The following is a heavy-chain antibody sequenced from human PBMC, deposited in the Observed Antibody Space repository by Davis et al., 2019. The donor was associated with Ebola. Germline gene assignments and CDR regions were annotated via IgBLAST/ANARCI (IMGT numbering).Heavy chain of an antibody. V-gene: IGHV3-53*04. Sequence: GESLKISCAASGFTVSSNYMSWVRQAPGKGLEWVSVIYSGGSTYYADSVKGRFTISRHNSKNTLYLQTNSLRAEDTAVYYCARYGYSYGYGYWGQGTLVTVSS. CDR2: IYSGGST. CDR1: GFTVSSNY. D-gene: IGHD5-18*01. J-gene: IGHJ4*02. CDR3: ARYGYSYGYGY.